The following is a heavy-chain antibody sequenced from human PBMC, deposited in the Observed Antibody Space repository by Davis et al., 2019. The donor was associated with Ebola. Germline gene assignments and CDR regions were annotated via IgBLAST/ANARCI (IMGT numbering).Heavy chain of an antibody. CDR1: GFTFSRHF. D-gene: IGHD6-19*01. CDR2: IYDQST. Sequence: GGSLRLSCKASGFTFSRHFMSWVRQAPGKGLEWVSVIYDQSTAYADSVRGRFIISRDKSNNTLYLEMNSLRVDDTAVYYCATTQWLREFDNWGQGTLVTVSS. CDR3: ATTQWLREFDN. V-gene: IGHV3-53*05. J-gene: IGHJ4*02.